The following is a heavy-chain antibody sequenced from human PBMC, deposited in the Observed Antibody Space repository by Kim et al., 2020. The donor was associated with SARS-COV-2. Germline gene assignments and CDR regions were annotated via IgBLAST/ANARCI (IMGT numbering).Heavy chain of an antibody. J-gene: IGHJ4*02. V-gene: IGHV3-23*01. CDR3: AKDLGGYDYVWGSSPSDY. Sequence: KGRFTVARDNSKNTLFLKMNSLRAEDTAVYYCAKDLGGYDYVWGSSPSDYWGQGTLVTVSS. D-gene: IGHD3-16*01.